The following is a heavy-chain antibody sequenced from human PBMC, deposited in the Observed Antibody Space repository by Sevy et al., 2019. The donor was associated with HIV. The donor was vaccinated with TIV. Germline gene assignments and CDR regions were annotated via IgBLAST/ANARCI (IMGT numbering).Heavy chain of an antibody. Sequence: GGSLRLSCSASEFTFSSYAMSWVRQAPGKGLEWVSSISGSGRFTYYADFVEGRFIISRDNSKNTLSVQMNSLRAEDTAVYYCAKGFCSGATCPRDYYYYGMDVRGQGTTVTVSS. D-gene: IGHD2-15*01. J-gene: IGHJ6*02. CDR1: EFTFSSYA. V-gene: IGHV3-23*01. CDR3: AKGFCSGATCPRDYYYYGMDV. CDR2: ISGSGRFT.